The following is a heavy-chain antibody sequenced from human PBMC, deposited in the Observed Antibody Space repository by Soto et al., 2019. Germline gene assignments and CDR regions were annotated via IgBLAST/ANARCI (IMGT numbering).Heavy chain of an antibody. Sequence: ASVKVSCKASGYTFTGYYMHWVRQAPGQGLEWMGWINPNSGGTNYAQKFQGWVTMTRDTSISTAYMELSRLRSDDTAVYYCARAVIVGATPGYYGMDVWGQGTTVTSP. CDR3: ARAVIVGATPGYYGMDV. D-gene: IGHD1-26*01. CDR2: INPNSGGT. CDR1: GYTFTGYY. J-gene: IGHJ6*02. V-gene: IGHV1-2*04.